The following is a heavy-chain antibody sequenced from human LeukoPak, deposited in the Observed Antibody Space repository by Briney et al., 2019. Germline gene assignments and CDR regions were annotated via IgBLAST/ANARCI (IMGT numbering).Heavy chain of an antibody. V-gene: IGHV3-74*01. CDR2: INSDGSST. Sequence: GGSLRLSCAASGFTFSSYWMHWFRQAPGKGLVWVSRINSDGSSTNYADSVKGRFTISIDNAKNTLYLQLTSLRAEDTAVYYCARVRVDCSSTSCYLSFDYWGQGTLVTVYS. CDR1: GFTFSSYW. CDR3: ARVRVDCSSTSCYLSFDY. D-gene: IGHD2-2*01. J-gene: IGHJ4*02.